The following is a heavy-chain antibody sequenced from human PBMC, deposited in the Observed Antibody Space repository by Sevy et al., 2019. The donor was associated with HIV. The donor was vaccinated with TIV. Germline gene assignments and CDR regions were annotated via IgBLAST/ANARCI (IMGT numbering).Heavy chain of an antibody. CDR3: ARLTTKPTSDLYGMDV. Sequence: ASVKVSCKASGYIFTDYYIHWVRQAPGQGLEWMAWINSDSGVTNYAQRFQGEVTVTRDTYLSTAYLELSRLKSNDTAIYYGARLTTKPTSDLYGMDVWGQGTTVTVSS. CDR2: INSDSGVT. CDR1: GYIFTDYY. D-gene: IGHD4-17*01. J-gene: IGHJ6*02. V-gene: IGHV1-2*02.